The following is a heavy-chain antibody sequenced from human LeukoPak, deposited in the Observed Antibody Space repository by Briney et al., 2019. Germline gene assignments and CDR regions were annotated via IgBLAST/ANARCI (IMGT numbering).Heavy chain of an antibody. CDR2: ISGSGSTI. Sequence: PGGSLRLSCAASGFTFSDYYMSWIRQAPGKGLEWVSYISGSGSTIYYADSVKGRFTISRDNAKNSLYLQMNSLRAEDTAVYYCAKDRYYDFWSGYGDDFDYWGQGTLVTVSS. V-gene: IGHV3-11*01. CDR1: GFTFSDYY. D-gene: IGHD3-3*01. J-gene: IGHJ4*02. CDR3: AKDRYYDFWSGYGDDFDY.